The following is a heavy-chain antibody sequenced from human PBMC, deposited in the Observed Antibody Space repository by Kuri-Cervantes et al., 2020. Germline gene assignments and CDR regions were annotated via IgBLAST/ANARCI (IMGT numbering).Heavy chain of an antibody. CDR2: RKEDGSEK. CDR1: GFTFSSYW. D-gene: IGHD4-11*01. Sequence: GRSLKISCAASGFTFSSYWMTWVRQAPGKGLEWVANRKEDGSEKYYLDSVKGRFTISRDNAKNSLYLQMNSLRAEDTAVYYCARDLEGYSNYVPSHFDYWGQGTLVTVSS. J-gene: IGHJ4*02. CDR3: ARDLEGYSNYVPSHFDY. V-gene: IGHV3-7*01.